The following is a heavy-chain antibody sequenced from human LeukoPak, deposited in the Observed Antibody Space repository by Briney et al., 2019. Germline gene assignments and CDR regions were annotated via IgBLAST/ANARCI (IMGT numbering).Heavy chain of an antibody. CDR3: ARGNYVDYYYYYMDV. Sequence: SVTVSFKASGGTFISYAISWVRQAPGQGLEWMGGIIPIFGTANYAQKFQGRVTITTDESTSTAYMELSSLRSEDTAVYYCARGNYVDYYYYYMDVWGKGTTVTVSS. V-gene: IGHV1-69*05. J-gene: IGHJ6*03. D-gene: IGHD4-11*01. CDR2: IIPIFGTA. CDR1: GGTFISYA.